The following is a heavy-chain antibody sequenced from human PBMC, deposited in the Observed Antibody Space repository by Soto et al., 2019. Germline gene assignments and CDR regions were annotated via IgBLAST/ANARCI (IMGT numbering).Heavy chain of an antibody. CDR3: ARTPYYDILTGSFYYYYYGMDV. V-gene: IGHV1-18*01. D-gene: IGHD3-9*01. CDR2: ISAYNGNT. Sequence: ASVKVSCKASGYTFTSYGISWVRQAPGQGLEWMGWISAYNGNTNYAQKLQGRVTMTTDTSTSTAYMELRSLRSDDTAVYYCARTPYYDILTGSFYYYYYGMDVWGQGTTVTVSS. CDR1: GYTFTSYG. J-gene: IGHJ6*02.